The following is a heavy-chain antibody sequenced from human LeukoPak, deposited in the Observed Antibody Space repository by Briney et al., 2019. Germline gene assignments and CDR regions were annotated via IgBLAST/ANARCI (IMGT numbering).Heavy chain of an antibody. CDR3: ARPDRGYYDSSGHDAFDI. CDR1: GGSISSSSYY. D-gene: IGHD3-22*01. J-gene: IGHJ3*02. Sequence: SETLSLTXTVSGGSISSSSYYWGWIRQPPGRGLEWIGSIYYSGSTYYNPSLKSRVTISVDTSKNQFSLKLSSVTAADTAVYYCARPDRGYYDSSGHDAFDIWGQGTMVTVSS. V-gene: IGHV4-39*07. CDR2: IYYSGST.